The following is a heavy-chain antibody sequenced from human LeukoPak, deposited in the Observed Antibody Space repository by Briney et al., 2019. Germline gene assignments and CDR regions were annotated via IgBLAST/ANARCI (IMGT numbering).Heavy chain of an antibody. CDR1: GFTFSSYR. CDR3: AKEEGSSGQPDY. CDR2: SGSSHIYI. J-gene: IGHJ4*02. D-gene: IGHD3-22*01. Sequence: GGSLRLSCAASGFTFSSYRMNWVRQAPGKGLEWVSSSGSSHIYIFYADSVQGRFTISRDNAKNSVYLQMNSLRAEDTAVYYCAKEEGSSGQPDYWGQGTLVTVSS. V-gene: IGHV3-21*04.